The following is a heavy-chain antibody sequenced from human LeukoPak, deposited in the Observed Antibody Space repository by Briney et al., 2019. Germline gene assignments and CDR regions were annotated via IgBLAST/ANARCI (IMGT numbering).Heavy chain of an antibody. CDR1: GGSFSGYY. J-gene: IGHJ6*02. Sequence: PSETLSLTCAVYGGSFSGYYWSWIRQPPGKGLEWVGEINHSGSTNYNPSLKSRVTISVDTSKNQFSLKLSSVTAADTAVYYCASILDQLLGSKPDMDVWGQGTTVTVSS. V-gene: IGHV4-34*01. CDR3: ASILDQLLGSKPDMDV. D-gene: IGHD1-14*01. CDR2: INHSGST.